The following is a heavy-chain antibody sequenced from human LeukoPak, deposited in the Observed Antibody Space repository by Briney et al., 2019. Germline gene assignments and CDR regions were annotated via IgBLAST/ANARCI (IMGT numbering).Heavy chain of an antibody. V-gene: IGHV3-15*01. J-gene: IGHJ4*02. CDR3: TTVVPAARNFDY. D-gene: IGHD2-2*01. CDR2: IKSKTDGGTT. Sequence: GGSLRLSCAASGFTFSNAWMSWVCQAPGKGLEWVGRIKSKTDGGTTDYAAPVKGRFTISRDDSKNTLYLQMNSLKTEDTAVYYCTTVVPAARNFDYWGQGTLVTVSS. CDR1: GFTFSNAW.